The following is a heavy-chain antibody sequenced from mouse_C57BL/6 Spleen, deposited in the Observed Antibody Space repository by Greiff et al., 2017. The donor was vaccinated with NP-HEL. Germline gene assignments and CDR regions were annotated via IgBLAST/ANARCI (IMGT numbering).Heavy chain of an antibody. CDR2: INPYNGGT. J-gene: IGHJ2*01. D-gene: IGHD3-2*02. Sequence: EVQLQQSGPVLVKPGASVKMSCKASGYTFTDYYMNWVKQSHGKSLERIGVINPYNGGTSYNQKFKGKATLTVDKSSSTAYMELNSLTSEDSAVYYCARTRGSGYFDYWGQGTTLTVSS. CDR1: GYTFTDYY. CDR3: ARTRGSGYFDY. V-gene: IGHV1-19*01.